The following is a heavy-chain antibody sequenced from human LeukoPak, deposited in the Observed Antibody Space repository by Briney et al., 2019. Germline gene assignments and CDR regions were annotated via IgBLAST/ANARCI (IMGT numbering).Heavy chain of an antibody. J-gene: IGHJ5*02. D-gene: IGHD1-14*01. CDR1: GYSFATYW. Sequence: GESLKISCKGIGYSFATYWIGWVRQLPRKGMEWMGVIYPGDSRTRYNPSFEGQVTISVDKSINTAYLQWVSLKASDSAMYYCACRDLTTTWSYPWGQGTLVTVSS. V-gene: IGHV5-51*01. CDR3: ACRDLTTTWSYP. CDR2: IYPGDSRT.